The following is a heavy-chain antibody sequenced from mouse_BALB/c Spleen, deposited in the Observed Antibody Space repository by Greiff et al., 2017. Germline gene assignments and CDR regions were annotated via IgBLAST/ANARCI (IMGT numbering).Heavy chain of an antibody. J-gene: IGHJ3*01. D-gene: IGHD2-10*02. Sequence: EVQVVESGGGLVKPGGSLKLSCAASGFTFSDYYMYWVRQTPEKRLEWVATISDGGSYTYYPDSVKGRFTISRDNAKNNLYLQMSSLKSEDTAMYYCARDSEYGNSWFAYWGQGTLVTVSA. CDR2: ISDGGSYT. CDR1: GFTFSDYY. CDR3: ARDSEYGNSWFAY. V-gene: IGHV5-4*02.